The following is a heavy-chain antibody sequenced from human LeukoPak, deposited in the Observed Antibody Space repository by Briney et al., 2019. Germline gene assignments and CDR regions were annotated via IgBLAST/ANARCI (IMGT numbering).Heavy chain of an antibody. CDR2: INHSGST. CDR1: GGSFSGYY. CDR3: ARTYNWYYYYIDV. V-gene: IGHV4-34*01. D-gene: IGHD1-20*01. J-gene: IGHJ6*03. Sequence: SETLSLTCAVYGGSFSGYYWSRIRQPPGKGLEWIGEINHSGSTNYNPSLKSRVTISVDTSKNQFSLKLSSVTAADTAVYYCARTYNWYYYYIDVWGKGTTVTVSS.